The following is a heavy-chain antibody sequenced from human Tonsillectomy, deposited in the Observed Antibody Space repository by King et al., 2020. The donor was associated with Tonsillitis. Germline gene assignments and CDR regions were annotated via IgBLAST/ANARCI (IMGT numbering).Heavy chain of an antibody. D-gene: IGHD4-23*01. CDR2: INPHGGST. CDR3: ARETVAPDAFDI. CDR1: GFIFTSYN. J-gene: IGHJ3*02. V-gene: IGHV1-46*03. Sequence: QLVQYGAEVKKPGASVKVSCKASGFIFTSYNMHWVRQAPGQGLEWMGIINPHGGSTRYAQKFQGRLTMTRDTSTSTVYMELSSLRSADTAVYYCARETVAPDAFDIWGQGTMVTVSS.